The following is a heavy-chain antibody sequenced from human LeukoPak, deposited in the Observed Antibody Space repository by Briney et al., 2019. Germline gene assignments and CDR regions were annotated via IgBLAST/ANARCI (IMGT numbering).Heavy chain of an antibody. CDR3: ARDGPEYYGSGMDY. CDR2: IKHDGSEK. D-gene: IGHD3-10*01. CDR1: GFTFSSYW. Sequence: WGTLRLTCAASGFTFSSYWMSWVRQAPGKGLEWVANIKHDGSEKYYLDSVKGRFINSRVNTKNSLYMQMNSLRADDTAVYYCARDGPEYYGSGMDYWGQGTMVTVSS. V-gene: IGHV3-7*03. J-gene: IGHJ4*02.